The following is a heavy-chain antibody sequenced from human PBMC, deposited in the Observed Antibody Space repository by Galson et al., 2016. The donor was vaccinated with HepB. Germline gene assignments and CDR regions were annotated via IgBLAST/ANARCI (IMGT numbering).Heavy chain of an antibody. CDR3: ASGLNGVLSPDQS. V-gene: IGHV1-3*01. D-gene: IGHD4-17*01. J-gene: IGHJ5*02. CDR2: INAGKGNT. CDR1: GYTFSNYD. Sequence: SVKVSCKASGYTFSNYDIHWVRQAPGQRLEWMGLINAGKGNTKYSQKFQGRVTITRDKSASTAYMELSGLRSDDTAVYYCASGLNGVLSPDQSWGRGTLVTVSS.